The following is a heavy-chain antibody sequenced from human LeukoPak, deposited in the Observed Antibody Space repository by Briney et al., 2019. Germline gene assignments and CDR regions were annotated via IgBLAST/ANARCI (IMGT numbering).Heavy chain of an antibody. CDR2: ISGSGGST. J-gene: IGHJ3*02. V-gene: IGHV3-23*01. D-gene: IGHD3-22*01. CDR1: GFTFSSYA. CDR3: ARDGNYDSSGYQNDAFDI. Sequence: GGSLRLSCAASGFTFSSYAMSWVRQAPGKGLEWVSAISGSGGSTYYADSVKGRFTISRDNSKNTLYLQMNSLRAEDTAVYYCARDGNYDSSGYQNDAFDIWGQGTMVTVSS.